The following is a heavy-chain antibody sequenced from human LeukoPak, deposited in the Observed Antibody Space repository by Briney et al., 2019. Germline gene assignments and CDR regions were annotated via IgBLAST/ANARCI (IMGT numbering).Heavy chain of an antibody. J-gene: IGHJ4*02. CDR3: ARDLFQGATHAHSDY. Sequence: EASVKVSCKASGYTLSSHGISWVRQAPGQGLEWMGWISVYNGNTNYAQKLQGRVTMTTDTSTSTAYMELRSLRSDDTAVYYCARDLFQGATHAHSDYWGQGTLVTVSS. CDR2: ISVYNGNT. D-gene: IGHD3-10*01. CDR1: GYTLSSHG. V-gene: IGHV1-18*01.